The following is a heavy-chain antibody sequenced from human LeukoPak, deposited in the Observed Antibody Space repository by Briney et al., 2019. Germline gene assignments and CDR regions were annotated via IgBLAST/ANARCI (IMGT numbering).Heavy chain of an antibody. CDR2: IISQRGGGAT. Sequence: GGSLRLFCRVSGITFSDAWMRWVRQAPGKGLKLVGRIISQRGGGATDYSAPVKGRFSISRDDSTNTVYLQMNSLETEDTAVYYCVWLRDFYYSSTYWGQGTLVTVSS. CDR3: VWLRDFYYSSTY. J-gene: IGHJ4*02. CDR1: GITFSDAW. D-gene: IGHD3-10*01. V-gene: IGHV3-15*01.